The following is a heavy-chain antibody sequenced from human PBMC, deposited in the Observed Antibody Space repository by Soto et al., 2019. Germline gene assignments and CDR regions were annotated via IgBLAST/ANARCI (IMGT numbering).Heavy chain of an antibody. V-gene: IGHV4-39*01. CDR3: ARALSSAFPLVNRFDP. J-gene: IGHJ5*02. Sequence: SETLSLPWTGSGVFPIPDRYLWVRIRQPPRKGLEWIGSIYYSGSTYYNPSLKSRVTISVDTSKNQFSLKLSSVTAADTAVYYCARALSSAFPLVNRFDPWGQRTLVPVSS. CDR1: GVFPIPDRYL. D-gene: IGHD6-6*01. CDR2: IYYSGST.